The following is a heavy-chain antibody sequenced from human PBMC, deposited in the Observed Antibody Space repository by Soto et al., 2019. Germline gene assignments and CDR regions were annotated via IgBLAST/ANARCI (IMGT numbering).Heavy chain of an antibody. D-gene: IGHD2-15*01. CDR3: ARELQGLYYFDY. Sequence: PGPSVKVSCKASGYTFISYAIHWVRQAPGQRLEWMGWINAGNGNTKYSQKFQGRVTITRDTSASTAYMELTSLRSEDTAVYYCARELQGLYYFDYWGQGTLVTVS. CDR1: GYTFISYA. CDR2: INAGNGNT. J-gene: IGHJ4*02. V-gene: IGHV1-3*01.